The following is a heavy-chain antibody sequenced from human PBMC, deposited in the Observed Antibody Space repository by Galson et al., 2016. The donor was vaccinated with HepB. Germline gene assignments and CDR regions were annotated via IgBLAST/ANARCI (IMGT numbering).Heavy chain of an antibody. CDR2: IEWDDDK. CDR1: GFSLSTSGMR. D-gene: IGHD3-22*01. CDR3: ARTSPYYDSSGYLDY. Sequence: PALVKPTQTLTLTCTFSGFSLSTSGMRVSWIRQPPGKALEWLARIEWDDDKFYSTSLETRLTISKDTSKNQVGLTMTNMDPVDTATYYCARTSPYYDSSGYLDYWGQGTLVTVSS. J-gene: IGHJ4*02. V-gene: IGHV2-70*04.